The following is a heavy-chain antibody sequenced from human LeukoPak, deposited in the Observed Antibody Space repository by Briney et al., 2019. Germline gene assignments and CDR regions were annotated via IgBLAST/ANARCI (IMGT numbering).Heavy chain of an antibody. V-gene: IGHV1-24*01. J-gene: IGHJ5*02. Sequence: ASVKVSCKVSGYTLTELSMHWVRQAPGQGLEWMGGFDPEDGETIYAQKFRGRVTMTEDTSTDTAYMELSSLRSEDTAVYYCAAVILLYLGELSNWFDPWGQGTLVTVSS. CDR1: GYTLTELS. CDR3: AAVILLYLGELSNWFDP. D-gene: IGHD3-10*01. CDR2: FDPEDGET.